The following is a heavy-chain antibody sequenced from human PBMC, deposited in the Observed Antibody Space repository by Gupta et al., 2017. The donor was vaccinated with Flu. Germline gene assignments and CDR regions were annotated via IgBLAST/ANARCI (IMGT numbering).Heavy chain of an antibody. CDR1: GFTFSSSG. D-gene: IGHD1-26*01. V-gene: IGHV3-33*01. CDR2: IWFDGSNT. Sequence: QVQLVESGGGVVQPGRSLRLSCAASGFTFSSSGMHWVRQAPGKGLEWVAFIWFDGSNTHYADSVKGRFTISRDNSKNTLYLQVNSLSAEDTAVYDCARDATELHFDYWGQGTLVTVSS. CDR3: ARDATELHFDY. J-gene: IGHJ4*02.